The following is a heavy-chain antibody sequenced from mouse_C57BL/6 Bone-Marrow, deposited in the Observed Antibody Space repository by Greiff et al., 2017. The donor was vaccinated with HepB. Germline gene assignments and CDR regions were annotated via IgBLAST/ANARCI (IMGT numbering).Heavy chain of an antibody. Sequence: VQLKESGGGLVQPGESLKLSCESNEYEFPSHDMSWVRKTPEKRLELVAAINSDRGSTYYPDTMERRFIISRDNTKKTLYLQMSSLRSEDTALYYCARQSTMVTTAWFAYWGQGTLVTVSA. CDR3: ARQSTMVTTAWFAY. V-gene: IGHV5-2*01. CDR2: INSDRGST. D-gene: IGHD2-1*01. J-gene: IGHJ3*01. CDR1: EYEFPSHD.